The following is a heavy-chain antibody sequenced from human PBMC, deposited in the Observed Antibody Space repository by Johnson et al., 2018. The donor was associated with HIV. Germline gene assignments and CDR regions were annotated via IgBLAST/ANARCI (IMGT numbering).Heavy chain of an antibody. V-gene: IGHV3-11*04. CDR1: GFTFDDYG. Sequence: QMQLVESGGGLVQPGRSLKLSCAASGFTFDDYGMSWVRQAPGKGLEWVSYISSSGSTIYYADSVKGRFTISRDNAKNSLYLQMNSLRAEDTAVYYCARRTVVTPGAFDIWGQGTMVTVSS. J-gene: IGHJ3*02. CDR2: ISSSGSTI. CDR3: ARRTVVTPGAFDI. D-gene: IGHD4-23*01.